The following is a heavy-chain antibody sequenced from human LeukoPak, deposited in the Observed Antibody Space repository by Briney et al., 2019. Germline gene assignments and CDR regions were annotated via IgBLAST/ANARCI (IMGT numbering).Heavy chain of an antibody. J-gene: IGHJ4*02. V-gene: IGHV3-23*01. CDR3: AKDSGNRGYYDYVWGSRPFDF. CDR2: ISGSGGST. Sequence: GGSLRLSCAASGFTFSSSAMSWVRQAPGKGLEWVSAISGSGGSTYYADSVKGRFTISRDNSKNTLYLQMHSLRGGDTAVYYCAKDSGNRGYYDYVWGSRPFDFWGQGTLVSVSS. CDR1: GFTFSSSA. D-gene: IGHD3-16*01.